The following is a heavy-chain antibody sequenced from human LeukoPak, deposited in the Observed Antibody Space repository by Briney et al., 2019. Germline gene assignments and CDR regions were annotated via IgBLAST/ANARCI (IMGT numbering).Heavy chain of an antibody. CDR3: TGYVWGSYRYFDY. CDR1: GFTFNYAW. V-gene: IGHV3-15*01. D-gene: IGHD3-16*02. J-gene: IGHJ4*02. Sequence: PGGSLRLSCAASGFTFNYAWMSWVRQAPGRGREWVGRSKSKTDGGTTDYAAPVKGRFTISREDSKNTLYLQMNSLKTEDTAVYYCTGYVWGSYRYFDYWGQGTLVTVSS. CDR2: SKSKTDGGTT.